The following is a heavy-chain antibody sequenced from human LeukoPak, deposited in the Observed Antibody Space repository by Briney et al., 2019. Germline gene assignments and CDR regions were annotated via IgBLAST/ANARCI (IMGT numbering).Heavy chain of an antibody. V-gene: IGHV3-74*01. J-gene: IGHJ4*02. D-gene: IGHD3-10*01. CDR3: ARGRGLTLSYHYFDY. CDR2: VNRDGSST. Sequence: GGSLRLSCAASGFTFSDYWMHWVRQAPGKGLVWVSRVNRDGSSTSYADSVKGRFTISRDNAKNTLSLQMNSLRAEDTAVYYCARGRGLTLSYHYFDYWGQGTLVTVSS. CDR1: GFTFSDYW.